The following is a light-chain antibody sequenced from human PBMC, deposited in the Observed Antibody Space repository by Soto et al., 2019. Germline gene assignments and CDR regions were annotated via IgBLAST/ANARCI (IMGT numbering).Light chain of an antibody. Sequence: DIQMTQSPSTLSASVGDRVTITCRASQSISSWLAWYQQKPGKAPKLLIYKASSLESGVPSRFSGSGSGTEFPLTISSLQPDDFATYYGQQYNSYWTFGQGTKVEIK. CDR2: KAS. V-gene: IGKV1-5*03. CDR3: QQYNSYWT. CDR1: QSISSW. J-gene: IGKJ1*01.